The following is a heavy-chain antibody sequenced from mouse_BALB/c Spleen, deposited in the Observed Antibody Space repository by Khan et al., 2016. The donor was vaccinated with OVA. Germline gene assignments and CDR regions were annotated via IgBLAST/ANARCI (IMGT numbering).Heavy chain of an antibody. J-gene: IGHJ3*01. CDR1: GDSITSGY. Sequence: VQLKESGPSLVTPSQTLSLTCSVTGDSITSGYWSWIRKFPGNKLEYMGYMIFTGYTDYNPSLKRQLAITRHTSKNQYYLQLNSVTTEVTATYYCARSTDSYAFAYWGQGTLVTVSA. V-gene: IGHV3-8*02. CDR2: MIFTGYT. D-gene: IGHD2-12*01. CDR3: ARSTDSYAFAY.